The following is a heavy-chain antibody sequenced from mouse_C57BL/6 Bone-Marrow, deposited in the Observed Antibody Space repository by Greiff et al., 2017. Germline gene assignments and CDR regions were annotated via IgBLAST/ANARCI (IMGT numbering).Heavy chain of an antibody. Sequence: VQLKESGAELVRPGASVKLSCTASGFNIKDDYMHWVKQRPEQGLEWIGWIDPENGDTEYASKFQGQATITADTSSNPAYLQLSSLTSEDTAVYYCTTVYYYGSSSYWYFDVWGTGTTVTVSS. J-gene: IGHJ1*03. CDR1: GFNIKDDY. D-gene: IGHD1-1*01. CDR3: TTVYYYGSSSYWYFDV. V-gene: IGHV14-4*01. CDR2: IDPENGDT.